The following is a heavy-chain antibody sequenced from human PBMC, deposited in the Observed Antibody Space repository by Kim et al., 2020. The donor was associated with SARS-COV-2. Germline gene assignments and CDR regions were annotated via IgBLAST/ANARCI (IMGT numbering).Heavy chain of an antibody. Sequence: GGSLRLSCAASGFTFDDYAMHWVRQAPGKGLEWVSLISGDGGSTYYADSVKGRFTISRDNSKNSLYLQMNSLRTEDTALYYCAKDRRVAAAGSRLFDYWGQGTLVTVSS. J-gene: IGHJ4*02. D-gene: IGHD6-13*01. CDR3: AKDRRVAAAGSRLFDY. CDR2: ISGDGGST. V-gene: IGHV3-43*02. CDR1: GFTFDDYA.